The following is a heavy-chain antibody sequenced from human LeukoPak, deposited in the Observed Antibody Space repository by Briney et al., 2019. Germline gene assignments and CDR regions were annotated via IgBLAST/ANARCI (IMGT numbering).Heavy chain of an antibody. D-gene: IGHD3-10*01. CDR1: GGSMSSYY. J-gene: IGHJ4*02. CDR2: IYYSGST. Sequence: SETLSLTCTVSGGSMSSYYWSWIRQPPGKGLEWIGYIYYSGSTNYNPSLKSRVTISVDTSKNQFSLKLSSVTAADTAVYYCARAYGSGSYYHVDYWGQGTLVTVSS. CDR3: ARAYGSGSYYHVDY. V-gene: IGHV4-59*08.